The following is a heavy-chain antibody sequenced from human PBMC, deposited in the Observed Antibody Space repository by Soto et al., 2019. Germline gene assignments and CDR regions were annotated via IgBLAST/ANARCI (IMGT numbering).Heavy chain of an antibody. J-gene: IGHJ4*02. Sequence: PSQTLSLTCAISGDSVSSNSAAWNWIRQSPSRSLEWLGRTYYRSKWYNDYAVSVKSRITINPDTSKNQFSLQLNSVTPEDTAVYYCARDLSYSGGPRVYYYFDYWGQRTPGSVSS. CDR1: GDSVSSNSAA. V-gene: IGHV6-1*01. CDR3: ARDLSYSGGPRVYYYFDY. D-gene: IGHD6-19*01. CDR2: TYYRSKWYN.